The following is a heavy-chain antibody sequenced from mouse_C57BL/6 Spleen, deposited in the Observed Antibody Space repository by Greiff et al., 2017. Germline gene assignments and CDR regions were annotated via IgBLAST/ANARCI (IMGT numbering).Heavy chain of an antibody. V-gene: IGHV1-7*01. CDR3: ARASYDYDVYYYAMDY. D-gene: IGHD2-4*01. CDR2: INPSSGYT. CDR1: GYTFTSYW. Sequence: VQLQQSGAELAKPGASVKLSCKASGYTFTSYWMHLVKQRPGQGLEWIGYINPSSGYTKYNQKFKDKATLTADKSSSTAYMQLSSLTYEDSAVYYCARASYDYDVYYYAMDYWGQGTSVTVSS. J-gene: IGHJ4*01.